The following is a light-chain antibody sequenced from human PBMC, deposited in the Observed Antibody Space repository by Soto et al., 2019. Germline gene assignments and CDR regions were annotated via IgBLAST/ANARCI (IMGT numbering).Light chain of an antibody. CDR1: QSVSSSY. CDR3: QQYGSSPPELT. V-gene: IGKV3-20*01. J-gene: IGKJ4*01. Sequence: EIVLTQSPGTLSLSPGERATLSCRASQSVSSSYLAWYQQKPGQAPRLLIYGASSRATGIPDRFSGSGSGTDFPLTISRLEPEDFAVYYCQQYGSSPPELTFGGGTKVDIK. CDR2: GAS.